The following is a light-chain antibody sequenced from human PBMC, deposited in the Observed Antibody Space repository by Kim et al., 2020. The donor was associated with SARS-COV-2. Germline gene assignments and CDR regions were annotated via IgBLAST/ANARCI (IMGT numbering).Light chain of an antibody. CDR3: QQYHSYPWT. CDR1: QSISSW. CDR2: DAS. Sequence: DIQMTQSPSTLSASVGDRVIITCRASQSISSWLAWYQQKPGEAPKLLIYDASSLHSGVPSRFAGSQSGTDFTLAISSLQPDDFATYYCQQYHSYPWTFGHGTKVDIK. V-gene: IGKV1-5*01. J-gene: IGKJ1*01.